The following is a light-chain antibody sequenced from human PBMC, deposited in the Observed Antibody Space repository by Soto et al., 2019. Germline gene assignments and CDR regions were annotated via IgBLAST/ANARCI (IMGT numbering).Light chain of an antibody. CDR1: QSVLYSSNNKNY. Sequence: DIVMTQSPDSLAVSLGERATINCKSSQSVLYSSNNKNYLAWYQQRPGQPPKLLIYWASTRESGVPDRFSGSGSGTDFTLTITSLQDEDVAVYYCQQYESTPPTCGQGTKLEIK. V-gene: IGKV4-1*01. CDR2: WAS. CDR3: QQYESTPPT. J-gene: IGKJ2*01.